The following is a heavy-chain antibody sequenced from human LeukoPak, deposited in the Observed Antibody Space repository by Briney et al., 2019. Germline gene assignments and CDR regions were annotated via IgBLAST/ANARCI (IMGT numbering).Heavy chain of an antibody. CDR3: AKELYSGSYFPPPVDAFDI. CDR2: ISGRGGST. CDR1: GFTFSSYA. D-gene: IGHD1-26*01. J-gene: IGHJ3*02. Sequence: GGSLRLSCAASGFTFSSYAMSWVRQAPGRGLEWVSAISGRGGSTYYADSVKGRFTISRDNSKNTLYLQMNSLRAEDTAVYYCAKELYSGSYFPPPVDAFDIWGQGTMVTVSS. V-gene: IGHV3-23*01.